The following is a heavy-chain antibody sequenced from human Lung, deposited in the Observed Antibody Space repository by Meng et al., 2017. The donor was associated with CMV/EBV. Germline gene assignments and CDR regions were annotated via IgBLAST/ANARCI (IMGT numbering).Heavy chain of an antibody. D-gene: IGHD3-3*01. CDR2: IKQDGSEK. V-gene: IGHV3-7*01. CDR1: GFPFSNYW. Sequence: VAGFPFSNYWMSWVRQEPGKGLEWVANIKQDGSEKFYVDSVKDRFTISRDNAKNSVYLQMNSLRAEDTALYYCARYYDFWSGYYFDFWGQGTLVTVSS. CDR3: ARYYDFWSGYYFDF. J-gene: IGHJ4*02.